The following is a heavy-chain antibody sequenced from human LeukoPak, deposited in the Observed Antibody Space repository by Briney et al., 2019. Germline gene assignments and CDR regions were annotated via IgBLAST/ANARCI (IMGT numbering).Heavy chain of an antibody. J-gene: IGHJ4*02. CDR3: AKDTEGYYDSSGYFVY. CDR2: ISWNSGSI. Sequence: GGSLRLSCAASGFTFDDYAMHWVRQAPGKGLEWVSGISWNSGSIGYADSVKGRFTISRDNAKSSLYLQMNSLRAEDTALYYCAKDTEGYYDSSGYFVYWGQGTLVTVSS. D-gene: IGHD3-22*01. CDR1: GFTFDDYA. V-gene: IGHV3-9*01.